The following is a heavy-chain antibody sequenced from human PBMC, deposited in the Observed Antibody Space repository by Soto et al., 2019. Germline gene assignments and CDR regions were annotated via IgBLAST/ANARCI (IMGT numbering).Heavy chain of an antibody. J-gene: IGHJ6*02. CDR2: ISYDGSNK. D-gene: IGHD5-12*01. Sequence: GGSLRLSCAASGFTFSSYAMHWVRQAPGKGLEWVAVISYDGSNKYYADSVKGRFTIPRDNSKNTLYLQMNSLRAEDTAVYYCARDSGYDHYYGMDVWGQGTTVTVSS. CDR1: GFTFSSYA. CDR3: ARDSGYDHYYGMDV. V-gene: IGHV3-30-3*01.